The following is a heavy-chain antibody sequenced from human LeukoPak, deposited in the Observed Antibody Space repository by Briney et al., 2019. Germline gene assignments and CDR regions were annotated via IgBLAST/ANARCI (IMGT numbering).Heavy chain of an antibody. D-gene: IGHD2-2*01. V-gene: IGHV3-53*01. CDR2: IYSGGST. J-gene: IGHJ4*02. Sequence: GGSLRLSCAASGFTLSSNYMSWVRQAPGKGLEWVSVIYSGGSTYYADSVKGRFTISRDNSKNTLYLQMNSLRAEDTAVYYCARAPWLPAALDYWGQGTLVTVSS. CDR3: ARAPWLPAALDY. CDR1: GFTLSSNY.